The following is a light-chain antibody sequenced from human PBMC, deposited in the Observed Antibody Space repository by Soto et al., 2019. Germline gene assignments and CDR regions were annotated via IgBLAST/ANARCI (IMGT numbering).Light chain of an antibody. CDR3: QQRSNWPKT. CDR2: DAS. Sequence: EIVLTQSPATLSLSPGERATLSCRASQSVGSYLAWYQQKAGQAPRLLIYDASNRATGIPARFSGSGSGTDFTLPISSLEPEDFAVYYCQQRSNWPKTFGQGTKVELK. CDR1: QSVGSY. V-gene: IGKV3-11*01. J-gene: IGKJ1*01.